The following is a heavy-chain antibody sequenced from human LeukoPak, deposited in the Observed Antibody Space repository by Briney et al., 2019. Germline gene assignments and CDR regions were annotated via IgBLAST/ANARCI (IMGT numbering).Heavy chain of an antibody. J-gene: IGHJ4*02. D-gene: IGHD3-9*01. CDR3: ARDPGYNILTGYYND. V-gene: IGHV3-21*04. CDR2: ISSSSSYI. Sequence: GGSLRLSCAASGFTFSSYSMNWVRQAPGKGLEWVSSISSSSSYIYYADSVKGRFTISRDNAKNSLYLQMNSLRAEDTAVYYCARDPGYNILTGYYNDWGQGTLVTVSS. CDR1: GFTFSSYS.